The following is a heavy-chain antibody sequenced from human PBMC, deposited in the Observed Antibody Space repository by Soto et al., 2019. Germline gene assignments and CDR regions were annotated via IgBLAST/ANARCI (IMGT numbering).Heavy chain of an antibody. D-gene: IGHD2-2*02. CDR1: GFTFSNAW. Sequence: GGSLRLSCAASGFTFSNAWMSWVRQAPGKGLVWVSRMNSDGSSTTYADSVKGRFTISRDNAKNTLYLQMTSLRAEDTAVYYCARVPHCSSTSCYSYFDYWGQGTQVT. J-gene: IGHJ4*02. CDR2: MNSDGSST. CDR3: ARVPHCSSTSCYSYFDY. V-gene: IGHV3-74*01.